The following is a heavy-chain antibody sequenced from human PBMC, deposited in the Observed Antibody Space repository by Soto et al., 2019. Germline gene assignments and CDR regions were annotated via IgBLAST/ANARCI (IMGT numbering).Heavy chain of an antibody. Sequence: QVQLVESGGGLVKPGGSLRLSCAASGFTFSDYYMSWIRQAPGKGLEWVSYISSSSSYTNYADSVKGRFTISRDNAKNSLYLQLNSLRAEDTAVYYCARWGRSGYPGNYWGQGTLVTVSS. D-gene: IGHD5-12*01. CDR2: ISSSSSYT. V-gene: IGHV3-11*06. CDR1: GFTFSDYY. CDR3: ARWGRSGYPGNY. J-gene: IGHJ4*02.